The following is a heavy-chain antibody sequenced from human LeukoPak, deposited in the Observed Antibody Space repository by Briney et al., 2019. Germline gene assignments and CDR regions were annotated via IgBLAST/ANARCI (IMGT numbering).Heavy chain of an antibody. CDR1: GYTFTSYG. Sequence: ASVKVSCKASGYTFTSYGISWVRQAPGQGLEWMGWISAYNGNTNYAQKLQGRVTMTTDTSTSTAYMELRSLRSDDTAVYYCARVLYSSSWYDEYYFDYWGQGTLVTVSS. CDR2: ISAYNGNT. J-gene: IGHJ4*02. D-gene: IGHD6-13*01. CDR3: ARVLYSSSWYDEYYFDY. V-gene: IGHV1-18*01.